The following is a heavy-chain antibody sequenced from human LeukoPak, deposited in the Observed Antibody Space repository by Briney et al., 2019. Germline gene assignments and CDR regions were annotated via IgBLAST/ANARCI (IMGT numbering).Heavy chain of an antibody. D-gene: IGHD3-16*01. Sequence: GGSLRLSCAASGFTFSTYNMNWVRQAPGKGLEWVSFISSSSSYIYYADSVKGRFTISRDNSKNTLYLQMNSLRTEDTAVYYCAKGSSDYPLDYWGQGTLVTVSS. CDR1: GFTFSTYN. CDR3: AKGSSDYPLDY. V-gene: IGHV3-21*01. J-gene: IGHJ4*02. CDR2: ISSSSSYI.